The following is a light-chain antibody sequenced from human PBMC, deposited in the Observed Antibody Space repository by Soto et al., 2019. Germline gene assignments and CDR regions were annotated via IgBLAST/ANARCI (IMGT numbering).Light chain of an antibody. CDR3: QTWGTGIRV. CDR1: SGHSSYA. CDR2: LNSDGSH. Sequence: QPVLTQSPSASASLGASVKLTCTLSSGHSSYAIAWHQQQPEKGPRYLMKLNSDGSHRKGDGIPDRFSGSSSGAEHYLTISSLQYEDEADYYCQTWGTGIRVFGGGTQLTVL. V-gene: IGLV4-69*01. J-gene: IGLJ2*01.